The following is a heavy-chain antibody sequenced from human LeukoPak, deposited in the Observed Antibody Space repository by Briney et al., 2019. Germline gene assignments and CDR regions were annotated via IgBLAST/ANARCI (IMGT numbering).Heavy chain of an antibody. CDR2: ISSSSSYI. J-gene: IGHJ4*02. CDR1: GFTFSSYS. V-gene: IGHV3-21*01. Sequence: PGGSLRLSCAASGFTFSSYSMNWVRQAPGKGLEWVSSISSSSSYIYYADSVKGRFTISRDNAKNSLYLQMNSLRAEDTAVYYCARGALTGYSSSWYFSGFDYWGQGTLVTVSS. D-gene: IGHD6-13*01. CDR3: ARGALTGYSSSWYFSGFDY.